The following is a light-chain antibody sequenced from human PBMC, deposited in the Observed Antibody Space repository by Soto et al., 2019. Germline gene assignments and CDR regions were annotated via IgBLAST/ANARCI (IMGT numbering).Light chain of an antibody. Sequence: EIVMTQSPATLSVSPGERATLSCRASESVSSNLVWYQQRPGQPLRILIYGASTRSTGVPARFSGSGSGTEFTPTISSLQSEDFAVYYCQQHKNWPPSTFGQGTRLEIK. V-gene: IGKV3-15*01. CDR1: ESVSSN. CDR3: QQHKNWPPST. J-gene: IGKJ5*01. CDR2: GAS.